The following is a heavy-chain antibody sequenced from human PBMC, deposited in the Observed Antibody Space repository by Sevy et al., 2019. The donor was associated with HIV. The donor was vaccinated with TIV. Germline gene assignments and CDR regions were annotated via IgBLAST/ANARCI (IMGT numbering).Heavy chain of an antibody. CDR1: GFTFGDYT. V-gene: IGHV3-43*01. CDR3: AKETQQIVDY. Sequence: GGSLRLSCAASGFTFGDYTMHWVRQVPGKGLEWVSLITSDGGSTFYADSVKGRFTISRDNSKDSLYLQMNSLRTEDTALYYCAKETQQIVDYWGQGTLVTVSS. J-gene: IGHJ4*02. CDR2: ITSDGGST.